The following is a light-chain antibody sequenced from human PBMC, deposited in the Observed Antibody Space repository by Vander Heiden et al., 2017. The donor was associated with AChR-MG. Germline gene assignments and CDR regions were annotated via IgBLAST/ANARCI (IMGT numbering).Light chain of an antibody. CDR3: HQGYGNPST. Sequence: DIVITQSPDTLAVSGGETATTDCKSSLSVLSSSNNKSYYASYQQKPGQPPTLLIYWASTRESAVPDRFSGSGSSTAFFLTISSLLAADVAVFYCHQGYGNPSTFGRGTKVEIK. J-gene: IGKJ1*01. CDR1: LSVLSSSNNKSY. CDR2: WAS. V-gene: IGKV4-1*01.